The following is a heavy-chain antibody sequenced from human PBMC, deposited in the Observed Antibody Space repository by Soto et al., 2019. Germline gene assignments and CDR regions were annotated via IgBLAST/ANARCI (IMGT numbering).Heavy chain of an antibody. D-gene: IGHD6-13*01. V-gene: IGHV2-26*01. J-gene: IGHJ6*02. CDR2: IFSNHEK. Sequence: SGAALGKPAETVRLTCSVWGFSLSKARMGVSWIRQPPGKALEWLAHIFSNHEKSSSTSLKSRLTISKDTSKSQVVLTMTNMDPVDTATYYCARILFRIAAAGPYYYYGMDVWGQGTTVTVFS. CDR1: GFSLSKARMG. CDR3: ARILFRIAAAGPYYYYGMDV.